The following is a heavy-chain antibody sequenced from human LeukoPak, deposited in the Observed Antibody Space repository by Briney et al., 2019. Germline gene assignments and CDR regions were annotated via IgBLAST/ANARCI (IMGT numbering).Heavy chain of an antibody. CDR2: INHRGTT. Sequence: SETLSLTCAVYGGSFSDYYWNWIRQPPGKGLEWIGEINHRGTTIYNPSLGSRVTISLDTSKNHFSLNLSSVTAADTAVYYCARGDSSSWKEDAFDIWGQGTMVTVSS. J-gene: IGHJ3*02. D-gene: IGHD6-13*01. CDR3: ARGDSSSWKEDAFDI. V-gene: IGHV4-34*01. CDR1: GGSFSDYY.